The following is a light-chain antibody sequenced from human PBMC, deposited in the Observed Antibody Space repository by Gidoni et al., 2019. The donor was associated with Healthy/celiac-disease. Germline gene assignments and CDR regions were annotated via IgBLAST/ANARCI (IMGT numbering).Light chain of an antibody. J-gene: IGKJ1*01. V-gene: IGKV1-5*03. CDR1: QSISSW. Sequence: DIQMTQSPSTLSASVGDRLTINYRASQSISSWLAWYQQKPGKDTKLLIYKASSLESGVPSRFSGSGAGTEFTLTISSLEPDDFETYYCQQYNSYWTFGQGTKVEIK. CDR2: KAS. CDR3: QQYNSYWT.